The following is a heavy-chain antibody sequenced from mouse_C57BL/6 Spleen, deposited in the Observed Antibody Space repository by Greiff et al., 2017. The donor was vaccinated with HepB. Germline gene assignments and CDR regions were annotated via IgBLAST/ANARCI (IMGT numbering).Heavy chain of an antibody. CDR2: IYPGDGDT. CDR3: ARSANWDEGDY. Sequence: VQLQQSGPELVKPGASVKISCKASGYAFSSSWMNWVKQRPGKGLEWIGRIYPGDGDTNYNGKFKGKATLTADKSSSTAYMQLSSLTSEDSAVYFCARSANWDEGDYWGQGTTLTVSS. D-gene: IGHD4-1*01. V-gene: IGHV1-82*01. J-gene: IGHJ2*01. CDR1: GYAFSSSW.